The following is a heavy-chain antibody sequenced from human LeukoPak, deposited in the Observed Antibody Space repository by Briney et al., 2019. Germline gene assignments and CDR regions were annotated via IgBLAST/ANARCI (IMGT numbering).Heavy chain of an antibody. CDR1: GGSFSGYY. CDR2: INHSGST. CDR3: ARHGPKNYYGSGSYRFDY. J-gene: IGHJ4*02. Sequence: KPSETLSLTCAVYGGSFSGYYWSWIRQPPGKGLEWIGEINHSGSTNYNPSLKSRVTISVDTSKNQFSLKLSSVTAADTAVYYCARHGPKNYYGSGSYRFDYWGQGALVTVSS. V-gene: IGHV4-34*01. D-gene: IGHD3-10*01.